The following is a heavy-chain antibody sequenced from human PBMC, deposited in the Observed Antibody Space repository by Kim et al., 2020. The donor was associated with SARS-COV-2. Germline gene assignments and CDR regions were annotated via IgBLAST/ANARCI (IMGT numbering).Heavy chain of an antibody. D-gene: IGHD3-3*01. CDR3: ATTTVFGVVTNWFDP. V-gene: IGHV1-24*01. Sequence: AQKFQGRVTMTEDTSTDTAYMELRSLRSEDTAVYYCATTTVFGVVTNWFDPWGQGTLVTVSS. J-gene: IGHJ5*02.